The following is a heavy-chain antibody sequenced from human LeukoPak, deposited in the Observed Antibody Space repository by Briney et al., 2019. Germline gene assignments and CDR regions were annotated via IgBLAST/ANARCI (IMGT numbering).Heavy chain of an antibody. V-gene: IGHV4-59*08. Sequence: SETLSLTCTVSGGSISSSYWSWIRQPPGKGLEWIGYISYSGSTNYNPSLKSRVTISVDTSKNQFSLKLSSVTAADTAVYYCARGPYGGNWGSYDDYWGQGTLVTVSS. CDR1: GGSISSSY. D-gene: IGHD4-23*01. J-gene: IGHJ4*02. CDR2: ISYSGST. CDR3: ARGPYGGNWGSYDDY.